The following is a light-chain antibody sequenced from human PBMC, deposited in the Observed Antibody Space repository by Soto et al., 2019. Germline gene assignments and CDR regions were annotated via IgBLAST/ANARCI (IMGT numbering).Light chain of an antibody. CDR2: KAS. J-gene: IGKJ1*01. V-gene: IGKV1-5*03. Sequence: DIQMTQSPSTLSASVGDRVTITCRASQNIYMWLAWYQQKPGKAPRVVINKASTLETGVPSRFSGSGLGTEFTLTIDSLQPDDFATYYCKHFNSHYVAFGQGTRVEVK. CDR3: KHFNSHYVA. CDR1: QNIYMW.